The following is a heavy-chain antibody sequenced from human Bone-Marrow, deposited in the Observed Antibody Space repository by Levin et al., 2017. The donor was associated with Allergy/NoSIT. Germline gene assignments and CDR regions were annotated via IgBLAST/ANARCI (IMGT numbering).Heavy chain of an antibody. D-gene: IGHD6-13*01. CDR3: ATDFIAAAGTVRPY. CDR1: GFTFSSYA. CDR2: ISGSGGST. J-gene: IGHJ4*02. Sequence: GESLKISCAASGFTFSSYAMSWVRQAPGKGLEWVSAISGSGGSTYYADSVKGWFTISRDNSKNTLYLQMNSLRAEDTAVYYCATDFIAAAGTVRPYWGQGTLSPSPQ. V-gene: IGHV3-23*01.